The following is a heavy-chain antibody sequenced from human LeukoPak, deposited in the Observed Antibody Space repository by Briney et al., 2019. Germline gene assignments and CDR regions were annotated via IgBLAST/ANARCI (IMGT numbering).Heavy chain of an antibody. J-gene: IGHJ4*02. CDR2: INHSGST. D-gene: IGHD6-13*01. V-gene: IGHV4-34*01. CDR3: ARAGSSAFFDY. CDR1: GGSFSGYY. Sequence: PSETLSLTCAVYGGSFSGYYWSWIRQPPGKGLEWIGEINHSGSTNYNPSLKSRVTLSVDTSKNQFSLKLSSVTAADTAVYYCARAGSSAFFDYWGQGTLVTVSS.